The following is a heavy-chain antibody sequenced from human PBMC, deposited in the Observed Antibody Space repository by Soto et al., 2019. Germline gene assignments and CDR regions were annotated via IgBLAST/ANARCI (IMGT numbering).Heavy chain of an antibody. V-gene: IGHV2-5*01. D-gene: IGHD6-13*01. CDR1: GFSLTTRGMT. J-gene: IGHJ4*02. Sequence: SGPTLVNPTQTLTLTCTVSGFSLTTRGMTLGWIRQPPGKAPEWLALSTQYSPSLQSRLTFTEDTSKNQVVLTMTNMDPVDTATYYCTLRQDTSRGPVYWGQGIMVTVSS. CDR2: ST. CDR3: TLRQDTSRGPVY.